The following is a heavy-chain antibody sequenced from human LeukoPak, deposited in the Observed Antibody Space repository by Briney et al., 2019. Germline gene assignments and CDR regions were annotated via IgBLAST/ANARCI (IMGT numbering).Heavy chain of an antibody. CDR1: GFTFSNYA. CDR2: ISYDGNNK. Sequence: GGSLRLSCAASGFTFSNYAMHWVRQAPGKGLEWVAVISYDGNNKYYADSVKGQFTISRDNSKNTLYLQMNSLRAEDTAVYYCARGYCSGGSCSASYYWGQGTLVTVSS. V-gene: IGHV3-30-3*01. J-gene: IGHJ4*02. D-gene: IGHD2-15*01. CDR3: ARGYCSGGSCSASYY.